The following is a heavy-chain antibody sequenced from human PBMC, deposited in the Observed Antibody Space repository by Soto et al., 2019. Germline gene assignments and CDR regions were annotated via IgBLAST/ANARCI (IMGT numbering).Heavy chain of an antibody. CDR1: GFTFSSYA. CDR2: ISASGHTT. Sequence: GGSLRLSCAASGFTFSSYAMNWVRQAPGKGLEWVSAISASGHTTDYADFVKGRFTISRDNSKNTLYLQMNSLRAEDTAVYYCAKGGPTYYDFWSGYYNHYFDYWGQGTLVTVSS. J-gene: IGHJ4*02. D-gene: IGHD3-3*01. CDR3: AKGGPTYYDFWSGYYNHYFDY. V-gene: IGHV3-23*01.